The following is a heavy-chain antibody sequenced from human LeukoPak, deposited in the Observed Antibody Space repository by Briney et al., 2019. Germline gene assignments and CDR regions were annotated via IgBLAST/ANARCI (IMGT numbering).Heavy chain of an antibody. Sequence: PGGSLRLSCAASGFTFSSYGMHWVRQAPGKGLEWVAVIWYDGSNKYYADSVKGRFTISRDNSKNTLYLQMNILRAEDTAVYYCAKEFAAALHGMDVWGQGTTVTVSS. CDR1: GFTFSSYG. J-gene: IGHJ6*02. D-gene: IGHD6-13*01. CDR3: AKEFAAALHGMDV. V-gene: IGHV3-33*06. CDR2: IWYDGSNK.